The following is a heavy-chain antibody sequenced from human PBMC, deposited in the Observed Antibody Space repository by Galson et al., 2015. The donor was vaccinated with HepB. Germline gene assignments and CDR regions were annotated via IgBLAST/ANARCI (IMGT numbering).Heavy chain of an antibody. J-gene: IGHJ2*01. CDR2: IIPILGIA. V-gene: IGHV1-69*04. D-gene: IGHD4-23*01. CDR3: ARDYGGLRQSIWYFDL. CDR1: GGTFSSYA. Sequence: SVKVSCKASGGTFSSYAISWVRQAPGQGLEWMGRIIPILGIANYAQKFQGRVTITADKSTSTAYMELSSLRSEDTAVYYCARDYGGLRQSIWYFDLWGRGTLVTVSS.